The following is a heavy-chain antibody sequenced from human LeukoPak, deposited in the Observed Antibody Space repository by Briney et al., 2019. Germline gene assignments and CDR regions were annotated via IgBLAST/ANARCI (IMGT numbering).Heavy chain of an antibody. D-gene: IGHD2-15*01. V-gene: IGHV3-30-3*01. CDR2: ISYDGSKK. CDR3: ARSRPYCSGGSCYSDGMDV. J-gene: IGHJ6*02. CDR1: GFTFSSYA. Sequence: GGSLRLSCAASGFTFSSYAMNWVRQAPGKGQEWVAAISYDGSKKYYADSVKGRFTISRDNFKNTLYVQMNSLRTEDTAVYYCARSRPYCSGGSCYSDGMDVWGQGTTVTVSS.